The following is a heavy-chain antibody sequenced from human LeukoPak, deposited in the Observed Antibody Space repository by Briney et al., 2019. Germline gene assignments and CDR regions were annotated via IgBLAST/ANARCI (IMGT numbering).Heavy chain of an antibody. CDR1: GYTFTSYG. J-gene: IGHJ4*02. Sequence: ASVKVSCKTSGYTFTSYGISWVRQAPGQGLEWMGWISAYNGNTNYAQKLQGRVTMTTDTSTSTAYMELRSLRSDDTAVYYCASSKNYYDTSGLDYWGQGTLATVSS. D-gene: IGHD3-22*01. CDR2: ISAYNGNT. CDR3: ASSKNYYDTSGLDY. V-gene: IGHV1-18*01.